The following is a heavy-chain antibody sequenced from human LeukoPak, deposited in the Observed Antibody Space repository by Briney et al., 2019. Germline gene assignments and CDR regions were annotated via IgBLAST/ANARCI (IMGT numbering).Heavy chain of an antibody. J-gene: IGHJ4*02. Sequence: PSETLSLTCTVSGDSISSGDYYWSWIRQPAGKGLEWIGRISSSGSTNYNPSLKSRVTISVDSSKNQFSLKLSSVTAADTAVYYCASGPGAATLFWGQGTLVTVSS. CDR1: GDSISSGDYY. CDR2: ISSSGST. V-gene: IGHV4-61*02. D-gene: IGHD6-25*01. CDR3: ASGPGAATLF.